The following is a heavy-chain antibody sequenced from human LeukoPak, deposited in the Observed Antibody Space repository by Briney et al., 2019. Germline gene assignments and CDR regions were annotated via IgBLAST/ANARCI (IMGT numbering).Heavy chain of an antibody. CDR3: ARLKAAAGRTFDY. V-gene: IGHV3-21*01. D-gene: IGHD6-13*01. CDR2: ISSSCSYI. Sequence: GGSLRLSCAASGFTFSSYSMNWVRQAPGKGLELVSSISSSCSYIYYADSVKGRFTISRDNAKNSLYLQMNSLRAEDTAVYYCARLKAAAGRTFDYWGQGTLVTVSS. CDR1: GFTFSSYS. J-gene: IGHJ4*02.